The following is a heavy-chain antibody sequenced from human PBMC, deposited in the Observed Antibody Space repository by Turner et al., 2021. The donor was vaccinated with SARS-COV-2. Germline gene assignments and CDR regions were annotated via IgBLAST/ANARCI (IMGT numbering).Heavy chain of an antibody. V-gene: IGHV4-39*01. CDR3: ARHDRFLEETNWFDP. CDR1: GGSISSTSYC. D-gene: IGHD3-3*01. J-gene: IGHJ5*02. Sequence: QLQLQEPGPGLVKPSETLSLTCTVSGGSISSTSYCWGWIRQPPGKGLEWIASIYYSGSTYYNPSLRSRVTISVNTSKNQFSLKLSSVTAADTAVYYCARHDRFLEETNWFDPWGQGTLVTVSS. CDR2: IYYSGST.